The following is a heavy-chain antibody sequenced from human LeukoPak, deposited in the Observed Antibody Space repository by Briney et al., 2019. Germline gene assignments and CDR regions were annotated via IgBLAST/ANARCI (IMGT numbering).Heavy chain of an antibody. Sequence: ASVKVSCKASGYTFTGYYMHWVRQAPGQGLEWMGWINPNSSGTNYAQKFQGRVTMTRDTSISTAYMELSRLRSDDTAVYYCARPWGLWFGEFPYLYWGQGTLVTVSS. J-gene: IGHJ4*02. D-gene: IGHD3-10*01. V-gene: IGHV1-2*02. CDR1: GYTFTGYY. CDR2: INPNSSGT. CDR3: ARPWGLWFGEFPYLY.